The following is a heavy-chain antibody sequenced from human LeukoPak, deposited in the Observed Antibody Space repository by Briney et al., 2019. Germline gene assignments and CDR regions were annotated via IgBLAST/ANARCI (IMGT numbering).Heavy chain of an antibody. CDR1: GYTFTGDY. J-gene: IGHJ4*02. CDR2: INPNSGGT. D-gene: IGHD6-19*01. V-gene: IGHV1-2*02. CDR3: ATLAAVAGPF. Sequence: ASVKVSCKASGYTFTGDYMHWVRQAPGQGLEWMGWINPNSGGTNYAPKFQGRVTMTRDTSISTAYMELSRLTSDDTAVYYCATLAAVAGPFWGQGTLVTVSS.